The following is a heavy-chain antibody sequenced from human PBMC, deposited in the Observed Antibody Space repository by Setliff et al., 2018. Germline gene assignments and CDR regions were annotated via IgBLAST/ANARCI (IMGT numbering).Heavy chain of an antibody. V-gene: IGHV1-18*01. CDR1: GYTFTSYG. CDR2: ISAYNGNT. J-gene: IGHJ6*02. D-gene: IGHD2-2*01. Sequence: ASVKVSCKASGYTFTSYGISWVRQAPGQGLEWMGWISAYNGNTNYAQKLQGRVTMTTDMSTSTAYMELSSLRSEDTAVYYCAAEGRVGVPAANYYYYYGMDVWGQGTTVTVSS. CDR3: AAEGRVGVPAANYYYYYGMDV.